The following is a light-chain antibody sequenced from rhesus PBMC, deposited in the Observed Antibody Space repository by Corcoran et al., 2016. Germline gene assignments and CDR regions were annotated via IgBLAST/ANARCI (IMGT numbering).Light chain of an antibody. CDR3: LLFFEGTHK. J-gene: IGLJ1*01. CDR1: TGAVTSGHY. Sequence: QAVVTQEPTVTVSTGGTVTLTGGSTTGAVTSGHYPNWFQQKPGQVPRPVIFEITKRHSWTPVRFSGSLIGDKAALTLSHAQPEDVADYYCLLFFEGTHKFGPGTRITVL. V-gene: IGLV7-80*01. CDR2: EIT.